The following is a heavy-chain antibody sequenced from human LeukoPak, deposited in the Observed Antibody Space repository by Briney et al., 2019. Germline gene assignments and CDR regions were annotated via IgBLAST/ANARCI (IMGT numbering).Heavy chain of an antibody. D-gene: IGHD1-7*01. CDR2: IYHSGST. Sequence: PSETLSLTCTVSGYSISSGYYWGWIRQPPGKGLEWIGSIYHSGSTYYNPSLKSRVTISVDTSKNQFSLKLSSVTAADTAVYYCARVGTTIGAFDIWGQGTMVTVSS. J-gene: IGHJ3*02. CDR3: ARVGTTIGAFDI. V-gene: IGHV4-38-2*02. CDR1: GYSISSGYY.